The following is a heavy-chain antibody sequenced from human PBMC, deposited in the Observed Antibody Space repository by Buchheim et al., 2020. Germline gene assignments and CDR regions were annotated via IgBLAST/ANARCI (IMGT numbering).Heavy chain of an antibody. Sequence: EVQLVESGGGLVQPGGSLRLSCAASGFTFGHYSMNWVRQAPGKGLEWISYISTTGGSTYYADSVKGRFTISRDSAKKQLDLQMNSLTDKDTGIYYCAREADYDILTGFYNYFDCWGQGTL. CDR2: ISTTGGST. CDR1: GFTFGHYS. D-gene: IGHD3-9*01. J-gene: IGHJ4*02. V-gene: IGHV3-48*02. CDR3: AREADYDILTGFYNYFDC.